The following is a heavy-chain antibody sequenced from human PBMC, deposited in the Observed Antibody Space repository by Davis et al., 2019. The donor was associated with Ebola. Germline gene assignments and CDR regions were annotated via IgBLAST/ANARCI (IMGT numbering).Heavy chain of an antibody. J-gene: IGHJ6*02. D-gene: IGHD2-8*01. V-gene: IGHV4-34*01. CDR2: INHSGST. Sequence: MPSETLSLTCAVYGGSFSGYYWSWIRQPPGKGLEWIGKINHSGSTNYNPSLKSRVTISVDTSKNQFSLKLSSVTAADTAVYYCATPGRYCTNGVCYYYYYGMDVWGQGTTVTVSS. CDR3: ATPGRYCTNGVCYYYYYGMDV. CDR1: GGSFSGYY.